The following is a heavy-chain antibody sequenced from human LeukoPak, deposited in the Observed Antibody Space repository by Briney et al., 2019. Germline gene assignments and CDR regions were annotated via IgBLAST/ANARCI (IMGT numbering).Heavy chain of an antibody. CDR1: GGPITSSGYY. CDR2: MFYGGTT. D-gene: IGHD1-26*01. CDR3: ARWRVGATPYYYYYMDV. J-gene: IGHJ6*03. V-gene: IGHV4-39*01. Sequence: SETLSLTCTVSGGPITSSGYYWGWIRQPPGKGLEWIGSMFYGGTTYHNPSLKSRVTIFVDTSKTQFSLNLNSVTASDTAVYYCARWRVGATPYYYYYMDVWGKGTTITVSS.